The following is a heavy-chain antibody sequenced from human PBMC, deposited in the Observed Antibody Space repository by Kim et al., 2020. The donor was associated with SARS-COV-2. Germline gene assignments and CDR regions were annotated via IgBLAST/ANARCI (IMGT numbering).Heavy chain of an antibody. CDR1: GFTLSENG. D-gene: IGHD6-13*01. J-gene: IGHJ4*02. V-gene: IGHV3-30*18. CDR2: ISPDGKNK. Sequence: GGSLRLSCAASGFTLSENGMHWVRQAPGKGLEWVSVISPDGKNKYYAYSVKGRFTISRDTSKSMLYLQMNSLRPEDTAVYYCVKDRNRSWYFDYWGQGTLVTVSS. CDR3: VKDRNRSWYFDY.